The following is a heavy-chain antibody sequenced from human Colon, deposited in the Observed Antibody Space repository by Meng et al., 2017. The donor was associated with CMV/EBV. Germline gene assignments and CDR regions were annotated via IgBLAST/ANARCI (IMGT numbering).Heavy chain of an antibody. CDR2: IYHSGST. J-gene: IGHJ4*02. D-gene: IGHD3-3*01. CDR1: SGSISSTNYY. CDR3: ARHPYYDFWSGYYFTYLDY. Sequence: SETLSLTCTVSSGSISSTNYYWGWIRQPPGKGMEWIGSIYHSGSTYYNPSLKSRVTMSVDTSKNQISLTLSSGTAADTAVYYCARHPYYDFWSGYYFTYLDYWGQGTLVTVSS. V-gene: IGHV4-39*01.